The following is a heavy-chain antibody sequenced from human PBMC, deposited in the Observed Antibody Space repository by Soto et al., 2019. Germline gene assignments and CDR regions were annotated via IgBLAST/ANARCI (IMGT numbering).Heavy chain of an antibody. D-gene: IGHD1-26*01. CDR3: ARVPRSGSYYGNWFDP. Sequence: GASVKVSCKASGGTFSSYAISWVRQAPGQGLEWMGGIIPIFGTANYAQKFQGRVTITADESTSTAYMELSSLRSEDTAVYYCARVPRSGSYYGNWFDPWGQGTLVTVSS. CDR2: IIPIFGTA. V-gene: IGHV1-69*13. J-gene: IGHJ5*02. CDR1: GGTFSSYA.